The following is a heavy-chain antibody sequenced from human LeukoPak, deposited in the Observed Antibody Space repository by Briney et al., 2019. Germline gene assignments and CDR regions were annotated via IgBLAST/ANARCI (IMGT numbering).Heavy chain of an antibody. Sequence: SETLSLTCTVSGGSISSYYWTWIRQPPGKGLEWIGYIYYSGTTYYNPSLKSRVTISLDTSKNKFSLNLTSVNVADTAVYSGYASNWGQGTLVTVSS. J-gene: IGHJ4*02. CDR3: YASN. D-gene: IGHD5-12*01. V-gene: IGHV4-59*01. CDR2: IYYSGTT. CDR1: GGSISSYY.